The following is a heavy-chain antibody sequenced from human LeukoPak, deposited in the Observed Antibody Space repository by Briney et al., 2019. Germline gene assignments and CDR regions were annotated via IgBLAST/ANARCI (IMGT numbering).Heavy chain of an antibody. J-gene: IGHJ4*02. D-gene: IGHD3-3*01. Sequence: GASVKVSCKASGGTFSSYAISWVRQAPGQGLEWMGRIIPILGIANYAQKIQGRVTITAGKSTSTAYMELSSLRSEDTAVYYCARVKRGVIDYWGQGTLVTVSS. CDR3: ARVKRGVIDY. CDR2: IIPILGIA. V-gene: IGHV1-69*04. CDR1: GGTFSSYA.